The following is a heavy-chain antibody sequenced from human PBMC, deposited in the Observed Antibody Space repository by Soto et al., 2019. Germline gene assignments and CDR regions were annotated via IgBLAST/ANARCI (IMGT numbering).Heavy chain of an antibody. Sequence: QVQLVQSGAEVKKPGSSVKVSCKAPGGTFSSYAISWVRQAPGQGLEWMGGIIPIFGTANYAQKFQGRGTXXAXECXSTAYVEVSSLGSEGTAVYYCARDGDRGYSDGSGYWGQGALVTVSS. CDR3: ARDGDRGYSDGSGY. V-gene: IGHV1-69*12. D-gene: IGHD5-18*01. CDR1: GGTFSSYA. J-gene: IGHJ4*02. CDR2: IIPIFGTA.